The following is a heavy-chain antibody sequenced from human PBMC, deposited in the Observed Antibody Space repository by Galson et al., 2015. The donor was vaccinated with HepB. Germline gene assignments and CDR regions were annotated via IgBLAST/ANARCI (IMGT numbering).Heavy chain of an antibody. CDR3: ARPLTNYYDSSGYYHPKPNDAFDI. CDR1: GYAFTSYG. CDR2: ISAYNGNT. D-gene: IGHD3-22*01. J-gene: IGHJ3*02. Sequence: SVKVSCKASGYAFTSYGISWVRQAPGQGLEWMGWISAYNGNTNYAQKLQGRVTMTTDTSTSTAYMELRSLRSDDTAVYYCARPLTNYYDSSGYYHPKPNDAFDIWGQGTMATVSS. V-gene: IGHV1-18*01.